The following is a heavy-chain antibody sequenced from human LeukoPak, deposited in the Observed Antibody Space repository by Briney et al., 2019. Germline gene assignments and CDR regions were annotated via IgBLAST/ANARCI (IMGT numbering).Heavy chain of an antibody. CDR1: GFTFSSYW. CDR3: ARDLRRTHFD. D-gene: IGHD1/OR15-1a*01. J-gene: IGHJ4*02. CDR2: IKQDGSEK. V-gene: IGHV3-7*01. Sequence: GGSLRLSCAASGFTFSSYWMSWVRQAPGKGLEWVANIKQDGSEKYYVDSVKGQFTISRDNAKNTVYPQMNSLRAEDTAVYYCARDLRRTHFDWGQGTLVTVSS.